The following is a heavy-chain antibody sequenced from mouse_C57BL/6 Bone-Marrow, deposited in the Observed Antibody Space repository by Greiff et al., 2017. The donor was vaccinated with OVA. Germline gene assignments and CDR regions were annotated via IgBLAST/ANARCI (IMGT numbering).Heavy chain of an antibody. CDR3: ARLGPWFAY. V-gene: IGHV5-6*01. Sequence: EVKLVESGGDLVKPGGSLKLSCAASGFTFSSYGMSWVRQTPDKRLEWVATISSGGSYTYYPDSVKGRCTISRDNAKNTLYLQMSSLKSEDTAMYYCARLGPWFAYWGQGTLVTVSA. CDR2: ISSGGSYT. J-gene: IGHJ3*01. CDR1: GFTFSSYG.